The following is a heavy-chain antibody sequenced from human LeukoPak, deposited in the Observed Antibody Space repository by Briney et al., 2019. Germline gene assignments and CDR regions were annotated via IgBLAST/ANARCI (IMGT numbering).Heavy chain of an antibody. Sequence: GRSLRLSCAASGFTFDDYAMHWVRQAPGKGLEWVSGISWNGGSIGYADSVKGRFTISRDNAKNSLYLQMNSLRAEDTALYYCAKDYNYDFWSGLPGSFDYWGQGTLVTVSS. CDR1: GFTFDDYA. J-gene: IGHJ4*02. CDR2: ISWNGGSI. CDR3: AKDYNYDFWSGLPGSFDY. V-gene: IGHV3-9*01. D-gene: IGHD3-3*01.